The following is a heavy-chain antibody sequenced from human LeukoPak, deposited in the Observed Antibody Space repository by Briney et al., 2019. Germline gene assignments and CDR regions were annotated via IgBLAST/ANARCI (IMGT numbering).Heavy chain of an antibody. D-gene: IGHD3-22*01. J-gene: IGHJ4*02. CDR1: GFTSSSYG. Sequence: PGGSLRLSCAPSGFTSSSYGMHCVRQGPGKGLEWVAFIRYDGSNKYYADSVKGRFTIHRDNSKNTLYLQMNSLRAEDTAVYYCAKDVYYYDSSGYGRFDYWGQGTLVTVSS. CDR2: IRYDGSNK. V-gene: IGHV3-30*02. CDR3: AKDVYYYDSSGYGRFDY.